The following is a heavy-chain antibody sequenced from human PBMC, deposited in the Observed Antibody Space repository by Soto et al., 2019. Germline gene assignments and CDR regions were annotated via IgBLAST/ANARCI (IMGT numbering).Heavy chain of an antibody. Sequence: EVQLLESGGGLVQPGGSLRLSCAASGFTFSSYAMSWVRQAPGKGLEWVSAISGSGGSTYYADSVKGRFTISRDNSKNTLYLQMNSLRAEDTAVYYCAKFDLVVLVAASRSNAFDIWGQGTMVTVSS. CDR1: GFTFSSYA. CDR2: ISGSGGST. CDR3: AKFDLVVLVAASRSNAFDI. D-gene: IGHD2-15*01. V-gene: IGHV3-23*01. J-gene: IGHJ3*02.